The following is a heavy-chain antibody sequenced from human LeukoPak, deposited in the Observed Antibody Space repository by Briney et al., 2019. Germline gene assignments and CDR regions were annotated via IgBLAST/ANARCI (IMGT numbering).Heavy chain of an antibody. CDR2: ISYDGSNK. J-gene: IGHJ4*02. CDR3: ARGFCGSTNCYQGLFDF. V-gene: IGHV3-30*03. Sequence: GGSLRLSSAAPGFTFSSYSMNWVRQAPRKGLEWVAVISYDGSNKYYADSVKGRLTISRDNSKNTLYLQMNSLRTEDTAVYYCARGFCGSTNCYQGLFDFWGQGTLVTVSS. D-gene: IGHD2-2*01. CDR1: GFTFSSYS.